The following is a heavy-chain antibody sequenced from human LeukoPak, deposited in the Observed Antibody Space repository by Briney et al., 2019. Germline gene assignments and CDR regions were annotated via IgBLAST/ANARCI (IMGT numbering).Heavy chain of an antibody. CDR3: ARHSHYDFWSGSLDY. CDR1: GYTFTSYW. Sequence: GESLKISCKGSGYTFTSYWISWLRQMPGKGLEWMGKIDPSDSYTSYSPSFQGHVPISADKYISAAFLQWSRLKASDPAMYYCARHSHYDFWSGSLDYWGQGTLVTVSS. J-gene: IGHJ4*02. CDR2: IDPSDSYT. V-gene: IGHV5-10-1*01. D-gene: IGHD3-3*01.